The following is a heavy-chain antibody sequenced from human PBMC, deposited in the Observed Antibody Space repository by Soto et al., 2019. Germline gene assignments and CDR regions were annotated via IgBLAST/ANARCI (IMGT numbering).Heavy chain of an antibody. J-gene: IGHJ4*02. V-gene: IGHV3-15*01. CDR3: TTNYYYDSSGYSY. Sequence: GGSLRLSCAASGFTFSNAWMSWVRQAPGKGLEWVGRIKSKTDGGTTDYAAPVKCRFTISRDDSKNTLYLQMNSLKTEDTAVYYCTTNYYYDSSGYSYWGQGTLVTVSS. D-gene: IGHD3-22*01. CDR1: GFTFSNAW. CDR2: IKSKTDGGTT.